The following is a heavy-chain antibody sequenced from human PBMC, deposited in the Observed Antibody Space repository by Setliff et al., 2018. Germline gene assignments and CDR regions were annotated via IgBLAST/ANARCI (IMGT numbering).Heavy chain of an antibody. D-gene: IGHD2-8*01. Sequence: RASVKVSCKASGYTFTNYGINWVRQAPGQGLEWMGWISAYTGNTNYAQKLQGRVSMTTDTSTSTAYMELRSPTSDDTAVYYCSRLVRYCTTTTCQRASGAEFWGQGTLVTVSS. J-gene: IGHJ4*02. CDR1: GYTFTNYG. V-gene: IGHV1-18*01. CDR3: SRLVRYCTTTTCQRASGAEF. CDR2: ISAYTGNT.